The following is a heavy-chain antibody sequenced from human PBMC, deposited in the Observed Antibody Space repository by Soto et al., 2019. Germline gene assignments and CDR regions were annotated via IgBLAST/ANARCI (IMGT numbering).Heavy chain of an antibody. J-gene: IGHJ6*02. CDR2: IKSKTDGGTT. V-gene: IGHV3-15*07. CDR1: GFTFSSYW. Sequence: GGALRLSCAASGFTFSSYWMNWVRQAPGKGLEWVGRIKSKTDGGTTDYAAPVKGRFTISRDDSKNTLYLQMNSLKTEDTAVYYCTTDLVYTMVRGPNIDEDVWGQGTTVTVSS. D-gene: IGHD3-10*01. CDR3: TTDLVYTMVRGPNIDEDV.